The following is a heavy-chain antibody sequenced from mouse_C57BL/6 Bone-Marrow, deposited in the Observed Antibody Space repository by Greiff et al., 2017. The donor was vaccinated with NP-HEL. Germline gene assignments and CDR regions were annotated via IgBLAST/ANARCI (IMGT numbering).Heavy chain of an antibody. V-gene: IGHV5-16*01. D-gene: IGHD1-1*01. Sequence: EVQLVESEGGLVQPGSSMKLSCTASGFTFSDYYMAWVRQVPEKGLEWVANINYDGSSTYYLDSLKSRFIISRDNAKNILYLQMSSLKSEDTATYYWARDYYGSRSYFDVWGTGTTVTVSS. CDR3: ARDYYGSRSYFDV. CDR1: GFTFSDYY. J-gene: IGHJ1*03. CDR2: INYDGSST.